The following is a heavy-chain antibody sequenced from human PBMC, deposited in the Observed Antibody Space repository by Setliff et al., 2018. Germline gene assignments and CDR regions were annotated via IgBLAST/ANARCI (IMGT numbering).Heavy chain of an antibody. CDR1: GYTFTDFG. J-gene: IGHJ4*02. Sequence: SVKVSCKASGYTFTDFGINWVRQAPGQGLEWMGWIIPVFGTAKYSQEFQGRVTISADESTRTAYLDLRSLRFEDTAVYYCARDTRDKYDTSGYYLSLDSWGQGTLVTVSS. D-gene: IGHD3-22*01. CDR3: ARDTRDKYDTSGYYLSLDS. V-gene: IGHV1-69*13. CDR2: IIPVFGTA.